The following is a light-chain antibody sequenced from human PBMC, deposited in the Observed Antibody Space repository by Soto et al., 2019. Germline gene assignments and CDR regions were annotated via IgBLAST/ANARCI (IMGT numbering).Light chain of an antibody. J-gene: IGLJ3*02. CDR2: LNSDGSH. V-gene: IGLV4-69*02. Sequence: QLVLTQSPSASASLGASVQLTCTLSSGHSSYSIAWHQQQPEKGPRFLMKLNSDGSHNKGDGIPDRFSGSSSGAERYLTISSLHSEDEADYYCQTWGTGIWVFGGGTKLTVL. CDR1: SGHSSYS. CDR3: QTWGTGIWV.